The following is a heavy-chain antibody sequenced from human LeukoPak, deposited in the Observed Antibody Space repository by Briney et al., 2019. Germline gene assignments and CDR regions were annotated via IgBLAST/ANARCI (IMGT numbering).Heavy chain of an antibody. CDR1: GGSISSYY. CDR3: ARSDHYHYYYGMDV. J-gene: IGHJ6*02. Sequence: SETLSLTCTVSGGSISSYYWSWIRQPPGKGLEWIGYIYYSGSTNYNPSLKSRVTISVDTSKNQFSLKLSSVTAADTAVYYRARSDHYHYYYGMDVWGQGTTVTVSS. V-gene: IGHV4-59*08. CDR2: IYYSGST.